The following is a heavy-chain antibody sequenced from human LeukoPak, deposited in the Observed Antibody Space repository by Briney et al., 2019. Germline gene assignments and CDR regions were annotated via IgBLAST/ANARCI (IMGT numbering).Heavy chain of an antibody. D-gene: IGHD6-13*01. CDR1: GYSFTRYR. CDR2: IYPGDSDT. CDR3: AASTAADNCFDP. V-gene: IGHV5-51*01. Sequence: GESLKISCKGSGYSFTRYRIGWVRRMPGKGLECMGIIYPGDSDTRYSPSFQGQVTISADKSISTAYLQWSSLKASDTAMYYCAASTAADNCFDPWGQGTLVTVSS. J-gene: IGHJ5*02.